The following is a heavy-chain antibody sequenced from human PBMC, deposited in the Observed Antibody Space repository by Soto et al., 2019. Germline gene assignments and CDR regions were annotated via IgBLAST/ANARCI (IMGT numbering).Heavy chain of an antibody. D-gene: IGHD2-21*02. CDR1: GFTFSSYS. V-gene: IGHV3-21*01. CDR2: ISSSSSYI. CDR3: ARDVAVTTFPYYYYYYGMDV. J-gene: IGHJ6*02. Sequence: EVQLVESGGGLVKPGGSLRLSCAASGFTFSSYSMNWVRPAPGKGLEWVSFISSSSSYIYYADSVMGRFTISIDNAKNSLSLQMNRLRAEDTAVYYCARDVAVTTFPYYYYYYGMDVCGQGNTVTVAS.